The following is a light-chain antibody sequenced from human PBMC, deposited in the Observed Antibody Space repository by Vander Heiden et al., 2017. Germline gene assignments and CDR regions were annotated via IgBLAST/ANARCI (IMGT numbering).Light chain of an antibody. CDR2: DNN. V-gene: IGLV1-51*01. Sequence: PSVSAASGQTVPISCTGSISKIGNNYVSLYQQLPVTAPTLLIYDNNKRPSGIPDRFSGSESDTSATLGITGLQTEDEADYYGGTWDSSLSAVVFGGGTKLTAL. CDR3: GTWDSSLSAVV. CDR1: ISKIGNNY. J-gene: IGLJ2*01.